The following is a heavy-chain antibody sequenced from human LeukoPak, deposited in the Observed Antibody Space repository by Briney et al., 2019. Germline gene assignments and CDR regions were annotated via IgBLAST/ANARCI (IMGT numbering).Heavy chain of an antibody. J-gene: IGHJ4*02. CDR2: IKQDGNEK. Sequence: PGRSLRLSCAASGFTFSSYAMHWVRQAPGKGLEWVATIKQDGNEKYSVDSVKGRFIVSRDNAKNSLHLQMNSLRVEDTAVYYCATTRGDSWGQGTLVTVSS. D-gene: IGHD3-16*01. CDR3: ATTRGDS. CDR1: GFTFSSYA. V-gene: IGHV3-7*02.